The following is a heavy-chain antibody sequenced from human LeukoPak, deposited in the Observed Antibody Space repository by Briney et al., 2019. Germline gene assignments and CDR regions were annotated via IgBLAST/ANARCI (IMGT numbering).Heavy chain of an antibody. V-gene: IGHV4-4*02. CDR3: ARVLYFDWFPQNAFDI. Sequence: SETLSLTCAVSGGSISSSNWWSWVRQPPGKGLEWIGEIYHSGSTNYNPSLKSRVTISVDKSKNQFSLKLSSVTAADTAVYYCARVLYFDWFPQNAFDIWGQGTMVTVSS. J-gene: IGHJ3*02. CDR1: GGSISSSNW. CDR2: IYHSGST. D-gene: IGHD3-9*01.